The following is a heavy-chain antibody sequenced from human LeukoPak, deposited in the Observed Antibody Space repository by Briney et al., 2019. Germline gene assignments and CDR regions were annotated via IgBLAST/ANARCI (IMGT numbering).Heavy chain of an antibody. V-gene: IGHV1-69*13. CDR3: ARGMSYGDAFDI. D-gene: IGHD3-10*01. Sequence: SVKVSCKASGGTFSSYAISWVRQAPGQGLEWMGGIIPIFGTANYAQKFQGRVTITADESTSTAYMELSSLRSEDTAVYYCARGMSYGDAFDIWGQGTMVTVSS. J-gene: IGHJ3*02. CDR1: GGTFSSYA. CDR2: IIPIFGTA.